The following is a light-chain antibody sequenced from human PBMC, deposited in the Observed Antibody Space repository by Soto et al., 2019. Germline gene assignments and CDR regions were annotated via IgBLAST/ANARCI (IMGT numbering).Light chain of an antibody. Sequence: AIQLTQSPSSLSASVGDRVTITCRASQGISSALAWYQQNPGKAPKLLIYDASTLEGGVPSRFSGGGSGTDFTLTISSLQPEDFATYYCQQFKSYPITFGQGTRLEIK. CDR1: QGISSA. J-gene: IGKJ5*01. V-gene: IGKV1-13*02. CDR2: DAS. CDR3: QQFKSYPIT.